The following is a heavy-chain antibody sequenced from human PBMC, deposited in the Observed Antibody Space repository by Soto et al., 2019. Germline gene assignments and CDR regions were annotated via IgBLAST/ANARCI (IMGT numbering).Heavy chain of an antibody. CDR3: ARYDGAVAAFDI. J-gene: IGHJ3*02. D-gene: IGHD3-16*01. V-gene: IGHV3-33*01. CDR2: IRYDGSTE. Sequence: QVQLVESGGGVAQPGRSLRLSCAASGFTFSTYGMHWVRQAPGKGLEWVAVIRYDGSTENYADSVKGRFSISRDNSKNLLYMEMNNVRVEDTAVYYCARYDGAVAAFDIWGQGTKVTVSS. CDR1: GFTFSTYG.